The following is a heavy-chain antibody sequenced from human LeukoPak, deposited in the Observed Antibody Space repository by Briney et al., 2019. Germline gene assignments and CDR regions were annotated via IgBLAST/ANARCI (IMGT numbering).Heavy chain of an antibody. D-gene: IGHD3-22*01. J-gene: IGHJ3*02. CDR3: ARQTRYYDTSGTLGAFDI. CDR1: GGSISSYY. V-gene: IGHV4-59*01. Sequence: SETLSLTCTVSGGSISSYYWSWIRQPPGKGLEWIGYIYYSGSTNYNPSLKSRVTISVDTSKNQFSLKLSSVTAADTAVYYCARQTRYYDTSGTLGAFDIWGQGTLVTVSS. CDR2: IYYSGST.